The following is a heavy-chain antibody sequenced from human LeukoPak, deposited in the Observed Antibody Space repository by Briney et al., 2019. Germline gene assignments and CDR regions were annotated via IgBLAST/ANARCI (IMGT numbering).Heavy chain of an antibody. CDR1: GGSISSYY. V-gene: IGHV4-59*12. CDR3: ARPYYYYMDV. J-gene: IGHJ6*03. Sequence: SETLSLTCTVSGGSISSYYWSWIRQTPGKGLEWIGEIYHSGSTNYNPSLKSRVTISVDKSKNQFSLKLSSVTAADTAVYYCARPYYYYMDVWGKGTTVTVSS. CDR2: IYHSGST.